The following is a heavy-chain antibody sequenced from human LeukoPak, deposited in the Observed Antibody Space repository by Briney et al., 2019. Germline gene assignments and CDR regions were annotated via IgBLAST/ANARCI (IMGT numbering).Heavy chain of an antibody. J-gene: IGHJ6*03. CDR3: ARRTRAATYYYYYYMDV. V-gene: IGHV4-59*11. CDR2: IYYSGST. CDR1: GGSISSHF. D-gene: IGHD2-15*01. Sequence: SETLSLTCTVSGGSISSHFWSWIRQPPGKGLEWIGYIYYSGSTNYNPSLKSRVTISVDTSKNQFSLKLSSVTAADTAVYYCARRTRAATYYYYYYMDVWGKGTTVTVSS.